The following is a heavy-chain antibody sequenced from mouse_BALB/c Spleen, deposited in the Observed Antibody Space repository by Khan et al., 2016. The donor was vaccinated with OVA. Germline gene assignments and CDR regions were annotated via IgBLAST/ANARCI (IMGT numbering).Heavy chain of an antibody. CDR1: GYSITSDYA. CDR2: ISYRGST. CDR3: ARAVYFDY. Sequence: EVQLQESGPGLVKPSQSLSLTCTVTGYSITSDYAWNLIRQFPGNKLEWMGYISYRGSTRYNPSLKSRISNTRVPSKNQFFLQLNAVTTEDTATKCCARAVYFDYWGQGTTLTVTS. V-gene: IGHV3-2*02. J-gene: IGHJ2*01.